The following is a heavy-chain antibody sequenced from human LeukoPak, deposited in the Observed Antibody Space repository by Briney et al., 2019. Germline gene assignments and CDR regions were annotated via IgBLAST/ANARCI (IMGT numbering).Heavy chain of an antibody. CDR1: GFTFSNYW. D-gene: IGHD3-3*01. CDR3: ARRSYHGVITVYYYYYMDV. V-gene: IGHV3-7*01. Sequence: GGSLRLSCAASGFTFSNYWMSWVRQAPGKGLEWVANIKQDGSEKYYVDSVKGRSTISRDNAKNSLYLQMNSLRVEGTAVYYCARRSYHGVITVYYYYYMDVWGKGTTVTVSS. J-gene: IGHJ6*03. CDR2: IKQDGSEK.